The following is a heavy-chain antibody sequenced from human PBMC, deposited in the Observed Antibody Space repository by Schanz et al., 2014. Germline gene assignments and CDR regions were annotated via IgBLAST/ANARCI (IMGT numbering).Heavy chain of an antibody. V-gene: IGHV1-69*02. CDR3: ATLDYADSVS. J-gene: IGHJ5*02. Sequence: VQLEQSGAEVKKPGSSVKVSCKASGGTFSSFGINWVRQARGQGLEWVGRIIPILGIANYAQKFQGRVTNTADKSTSTAYMELSSLKSEDTAVYYCATLDYADSVSWGQGTLVTVSS. CDR1: GGTFSSFG. CDR2: IIPILGIA. D-gene: IGHD4-17*01.